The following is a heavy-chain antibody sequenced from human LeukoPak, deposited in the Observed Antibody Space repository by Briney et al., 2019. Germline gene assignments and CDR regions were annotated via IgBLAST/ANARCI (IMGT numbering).Heavy chain of an antibody. J-gene: IGHJ4*02. V-gene: IGHV4-39*01. CDR1: GGSISSSSYY. Sequence: SETLSLTWTVSGGSISSSSYYWGWIRQPPGKGLEWIGSIYYSGSTYYNPSLKSRVTISVDTSKNQFSLKLSSVTAADTAVYYCAGSRYYDSSGYYYAERAFDYWGQGTLVTVSS. CDR2: IYYSGST. D-gene: IGHD3-22*01. CDR3: AGSRYYDSSGYYYAERAFDY.